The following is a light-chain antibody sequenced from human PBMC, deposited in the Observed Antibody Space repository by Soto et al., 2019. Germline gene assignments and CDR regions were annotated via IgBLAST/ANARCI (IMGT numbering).Light chain of an antibody. Sequence: AIRMTQSPSSLSASIGDRVTITCRASQGIGTYLAWYQQKPGKAPNLLIYAASILESGVPSRFSDSGSGSDFTLTISNLQSEDFATYYCQQYYTSPRTFGQGTKLDIK. CDR3: QQYYTSPRT. V-gene: IGKV1-8*01. J-gene: IGKJ1*01. CDR2: AAS. CDR1: QGIGTY.